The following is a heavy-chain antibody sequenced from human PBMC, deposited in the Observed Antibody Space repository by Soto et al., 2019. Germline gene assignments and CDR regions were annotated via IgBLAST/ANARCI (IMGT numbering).Heavy chain of an antibody. CDR1: GFIFAENT. V-gene: IGHV3-20*01. Sequence: EVQIVESGGDVVRPGGSLRLSCAGSGFIFAENTMSWVRQVPGRGLEWVAGVNWDGGVGYADSVKGRFSITRDDAENSFYLRMSSLRAEDTAVYHCARGRKPDYYMDHWGRGTTVTVSS. CDR3: ARGRKPDYYMDH. J-gene: IGHJ6*03. CDR2: VNWDGGV.